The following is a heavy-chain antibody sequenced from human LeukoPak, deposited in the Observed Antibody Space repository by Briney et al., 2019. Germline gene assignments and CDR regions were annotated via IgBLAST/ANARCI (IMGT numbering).Heavy chain of an antibody. CDR3: ARDQGDGYNSFDY. CDR1: GGTFSSYA. V-gene: IGHV1-69*05. J-gene: IGHJ4*02. D-gene: IGHD5-24*01. Sequence: SVKVSCKASGGTFSSYAISWVRQAPGQGLEWMGGIIPIFGTANYAQKFQGRVTITTDESTSTAYMGLSNLRSEDTAVYYCARDQGDGYNSFDYWGQGTLVTVSS. CDR2: IIPIFGTA.